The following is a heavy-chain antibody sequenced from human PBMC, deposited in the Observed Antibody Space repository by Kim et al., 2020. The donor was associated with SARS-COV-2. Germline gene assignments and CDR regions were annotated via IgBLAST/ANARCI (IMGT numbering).Heavy chain of an antibody. CDR2: IVVGSGNT. D-gene: IGHD5-12*01. V-gene: IGHV1-58*01. CDR1: GFTFTSSA. Sequence: SVKVSCKASGFTFTSSAVQWVRQARGQRLEWIGWIVVGSGNTNYAQKFQERVTITRDMSTSTAYMELSSLRSEDTAVYYCAADSVVATSTLDYWGQGTLVTVSS. CDR3: AADSVVATSTLDY. J-gene: IGHJ4*02.